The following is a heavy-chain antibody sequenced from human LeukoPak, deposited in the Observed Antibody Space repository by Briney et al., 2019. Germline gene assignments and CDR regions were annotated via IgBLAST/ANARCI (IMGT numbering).Heavy chain of an antibody. V-gene: IGHV4-38-2*02. CDR3: ARYPVVPAAIGDNWFDP. CDR1: GYSISSGYY. Sequence: SETLSLTCTVSGYSISSGYYWGWIRQPPGKGLEWIGSIYHSGSTYYNPSLKSRVTISVDTSKNQFSLKLSSVTAADTAVYYCARYPVVPAAIGDNWFDPWGQGTLVTDSS. J-gene: IGHJ5*02. D-gene: IGHD2-2*02. CDR2: IYHSGST.